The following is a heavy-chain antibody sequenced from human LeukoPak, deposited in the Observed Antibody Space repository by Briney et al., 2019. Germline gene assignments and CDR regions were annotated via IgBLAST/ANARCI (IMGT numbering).Heavy chain of an antibody. Sequence: ATVNVSCKASGYTSSGYYMHWVRQAPGQGLEWMGWINPNSGGTNYAQKFQGWVTMTRDTSISTAYMELSRLRSDDTAVYYCVRVGHSNSYDFWGQGTLVTVSS. V-gene: IGHV1-2*04. CDR3: VRVGHSNSYDF. J-gene: IGHJ4*02. CDR2: INPNSGGT. CDR1: GYTSSGYY. D-gene: IGHD4-11*01.